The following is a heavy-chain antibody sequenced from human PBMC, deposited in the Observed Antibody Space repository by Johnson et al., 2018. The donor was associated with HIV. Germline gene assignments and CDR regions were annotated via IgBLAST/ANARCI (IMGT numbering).Heavy chain of an antibody. CDR3: ARDRGQRAPLCAFDI. V-gene: IGHV3-33*01. CDR1: GFTFSSYG. CDR2: IWYDGSNK. Sequence: QVQLVESGGGVVQPGRSLRLSCEASGFTFSSYGMHWVRQAPGKGLEWVAVIWYDGSNKYYADSVKGRFTISRDNAKNSLYLQMNSLRAEDTALYYCARDRGQRAPLCAFDIWGQGTMVTVSS. D-gene: IGHD3-10*01. J-gene: IGHJ3*02.